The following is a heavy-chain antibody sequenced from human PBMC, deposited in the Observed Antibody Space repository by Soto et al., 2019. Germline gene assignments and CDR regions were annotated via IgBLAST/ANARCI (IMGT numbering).Heavy chain of an antibody. J-gene: IGHJ6*02. CDR2: IVVGSGNT. CDR3: AADRDYDFWSGYLRPYYYGMDV. V-gene: IGHV1-58*01. CDR1: GFTFTSSA. D-gene: IGHD3-3*01. Sequence: SVKVSCKASGFTFTSSAVQWVRQARGQRLEWIGWIVVGSGNTNYAQKFQERVTITRDMSTSTAYMELSSLRSEGTAVYYCAADRDYDFWSGYLRPYYYGMDVWGQGTTVTVSS.